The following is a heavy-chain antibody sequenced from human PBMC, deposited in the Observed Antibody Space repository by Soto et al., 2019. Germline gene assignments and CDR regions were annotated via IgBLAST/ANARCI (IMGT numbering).Heavy chain of an antibody. V-gene: IGHV3-15*01. Sequence: GGSLRLSCAASGFTFSNAWMSWVRQAPGKGLEWVGRIKSKTDGGTTDYAAPVKGRFTISRDNANNSLHLQMNSLRAEDTAVYYCVRDYVMDVWGQGTTVTVSS. CDR1: GFTFSNAW. J-gene: IGHJ6*02. CDR3: VRDYVMDV. CDR2: IKSKTDGGTT.